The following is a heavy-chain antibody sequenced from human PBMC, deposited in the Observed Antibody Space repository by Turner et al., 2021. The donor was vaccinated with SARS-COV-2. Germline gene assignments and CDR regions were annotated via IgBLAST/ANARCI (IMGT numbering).Heavy chain of an antibody. CDR2: IYGGGRT. Sequence: EVQLVESGGGLVQPGGSLRLSCAASGFTVSSNYMSWVRQAPGKGVGWVSIIYGGGRTYYADSVKGRFTISRDNSKNTLYLQMNSLRAEDTAVYYCASEQDSSGFVGMDVWGQGTTVTVSS. J-gene: IGHJ6*02. V-gene: IGHV3-66*01. CDR3: ASEQDSSGFVGMDV. D-gene: IGHD3-22*01. CDR1: GFTVSSNY.